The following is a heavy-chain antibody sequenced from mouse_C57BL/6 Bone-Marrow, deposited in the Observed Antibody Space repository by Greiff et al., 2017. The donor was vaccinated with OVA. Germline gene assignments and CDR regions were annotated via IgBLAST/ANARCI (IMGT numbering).Heavy chain of an antibody. J-gene: IGHJ2*01. CDR3: AREGWLLPYFDY. CDR2: IYPGDGDT. CDR1: GYAFSSSW. V-gene: IGHV1-82*01. D-gene: IGHD2-3*01. Sequence: QVQLQQSGPELVKPGASVKISCKASGYAFSSSWMNWVKQRPGKGLEWIGRIYPGDGDTNYNGKFKGKATLTADKSSSTAYKQLSSLTSEDSAVYFCAREGWLLPYFDYWGQGTTLTVSS.